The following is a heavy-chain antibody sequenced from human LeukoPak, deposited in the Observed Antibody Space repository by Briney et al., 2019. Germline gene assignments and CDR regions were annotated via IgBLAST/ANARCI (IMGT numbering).Heavy chain of an antibody. CDR2: IQYDGSNK. Sequence: GGSLRLSCAASGFTFNSYGMNWVRQAPGKGLEWVAFIQYDGSNKYYADSVKGRFTVSRDNSKSTVYLQMNDLRREDTAVYYCTKAKGQSWLFSHYWGRGTLVTVSS. CDR3: TKAKGQSWLFSHY. J-gene: IGHJ4*02. V-gene: IGHV3-30*02. D-gene: IGHD3-22*01. CDR1: GFTFNSYG.